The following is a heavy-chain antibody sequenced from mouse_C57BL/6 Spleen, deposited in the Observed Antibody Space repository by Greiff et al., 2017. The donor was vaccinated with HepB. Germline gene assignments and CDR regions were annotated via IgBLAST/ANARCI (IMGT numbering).Heavy chain of an antibody. CDR2: ISYSGST. J-gene: IGHJ4*01. Sequence: DVKLVESGPGMVKPSQSLSLTCTVTGYSITSGYDWHWIRHFPGNKLEWMGYISYSGSTNYNPSLKSRISITHDTSKNHFFLKLNSVTTEDTATYYCAGEGGPEEAMDYWGQGTSVTVSS. D-gene: IGHD3-1*01. CDR1: GYSITSGYD. V-gene: IGHV3-1*01. CDR3: AGEGGPEEAMDY.